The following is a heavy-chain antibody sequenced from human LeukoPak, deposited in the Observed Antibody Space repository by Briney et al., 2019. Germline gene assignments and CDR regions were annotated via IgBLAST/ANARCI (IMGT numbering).Heavy chain of an antibody. J-gene: IGHJ4*02. CDR2: FYHSGST. CDR1: GYSISSGYY. D-gene: IGHD6-19*01. CDR3: ARPVADNTLHSASDY. V-gene: IGHV4-38-2*01. Sequence: SETLSLTCAVSGYSISSGYYWGWIRQPPGKGLEWIGSFYHSGSTYYNPSLKSRVTISVDTSKNQSSRRLSSVTAADTAVYYCARPVADNTLHSASDYWGQGTLVTVSS.